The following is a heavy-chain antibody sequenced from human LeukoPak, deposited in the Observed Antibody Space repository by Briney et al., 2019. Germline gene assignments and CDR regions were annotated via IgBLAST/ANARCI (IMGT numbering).Heavy chain of an antibody. D-gene: IGHD5-18*01. J-gene: IGHJ4*02. CDR1: GDSISGYY. CDR2: IYYSGST. Sequence: SETLSLTCTVSGDSISGYYWSWIRQPPGKGLEWIGSIYYSGSTNYNPSLKSRVTISVDTSKNQFSLKLSSVTAADTALYYCARENGYRYDYWGQGTLVTVSS. V-gene: IGHV4-59*01. CDR3: ARENGYRYDY.